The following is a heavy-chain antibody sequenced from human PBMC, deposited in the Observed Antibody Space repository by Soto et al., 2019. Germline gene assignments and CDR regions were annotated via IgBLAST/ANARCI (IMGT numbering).Heavy chain of an antibody. CDR3: ARDNFWASDH. J-gene: IGHJ4*02. Sequence: GGSLRLSCAASGFTFSTYWMSWVRQAPGKGLEWVANIKHDGSEKYYVDSVKGRFTVSRDNAKNSLFLQMNSLRAEDTAVYYCARDNFWASDHWGQGTLVTVSS. CDR2: IKHDGSEK. V-gene: IGHV3-7*01. D-gene: IGHD1-1*01. CDR1: GFTFSTYW.